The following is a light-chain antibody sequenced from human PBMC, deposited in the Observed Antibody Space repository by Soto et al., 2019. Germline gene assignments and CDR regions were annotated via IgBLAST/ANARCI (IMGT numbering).Light chain of an antibody. CDR3: QQRSSWPLT. J-gene: IGKJ4*01. CDR1: QSVSSN. Sequence: IVRPRSPATLSVSPGYRAPLCCRASQSVSSNLAWYQQKPGQAPRLLIYGASTRATGIPARFSGSGSGTDFTLTTSSLEPEDFAVYYCQQRSSWPLTFGGGTKVDI. V-gene: IGKV3-15*01. CDR2: GAS.